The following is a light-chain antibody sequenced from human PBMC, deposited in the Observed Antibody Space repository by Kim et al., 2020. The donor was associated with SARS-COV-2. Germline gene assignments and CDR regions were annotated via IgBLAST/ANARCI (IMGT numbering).Light chain of an antibody. CDR2: DAS. CDR3: HQYSSSPRT. J-gene: IGKJ1*01. V-gene: IGKV3-20*01. Sequence: PGDSATLSCRASQTISGTYLAWYQQKLGQPPRLLIYDASSRATGIPMRFSGRGSGTDFTLTINRLEPVDFVVYYCHQYSSSPRTFGQGTKVYIK. CDR1: QTISGTY.